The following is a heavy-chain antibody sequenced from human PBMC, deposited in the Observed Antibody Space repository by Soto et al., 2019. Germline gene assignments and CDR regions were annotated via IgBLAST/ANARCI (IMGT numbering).Heavy chain of an antibody. CDR2: MNPNSGNT. CDR1: GYTFTSYD. V-gene: IGHV1-8*01. J-gene: IGHJ5*02. Sequence: QVQLVQSGAEVKKPGASVKVSCKASGYTFTSYDINWVRQATGQGLEWMGWMNPNSGNTGYAQKFQGRVTMTRNTSISTAYMELGSLRSEDTAVYYCARGPIRTTVTLNWFDPWGQGTLVTVSS. CDR3: ARGPIRTTVTLNWFDP. D-gene: IGHD4-17*01.